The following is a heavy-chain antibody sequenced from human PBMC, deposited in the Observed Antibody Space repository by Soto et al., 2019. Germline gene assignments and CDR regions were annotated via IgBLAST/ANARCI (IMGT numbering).Heavy chain of an antibody. Sequence: QVQLVQSGAEVKRPGASVKVSCKASGYTFTSYGINWVRQAPGQGLEWMGWISGYSGNTNYAQKLRGRVTMTTDTSTSTAYMELRSLRSDDTAVYYCAREGGYSYEYYFDYWGQGTLVTVSS. J-gene: IGHJ4*02. D-gene: IGHD5-18*01. V-gene: IGHV1-18*01. CDR3: AREGGYSYEYYFDY. CDR1: GYTFTSYG. CDR2: ISGYSGNT.